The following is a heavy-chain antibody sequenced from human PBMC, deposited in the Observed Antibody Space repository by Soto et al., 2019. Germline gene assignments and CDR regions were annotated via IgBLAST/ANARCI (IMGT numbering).Heavy chain of an antibody. J-gene: IGHJ6*02. V-gene: IGHV3-23*01. CDR1: GFTFRTYA. CDR3: AKGISGSQYYYYGMDV. Sequence: EGQLLESGGGLVQPGGSLRLSCAASGFTFRTYAMTWSRQAPGKGLKWVSALSASGATTYHADSVKGRFTISRDNSENTLYLQMNSLRAEDTAVYYCAKGISGSQYYYYGMDVWGQGTMVTVSS. D-gene: IGHD1-26*01. CDR2: LSASGATT.